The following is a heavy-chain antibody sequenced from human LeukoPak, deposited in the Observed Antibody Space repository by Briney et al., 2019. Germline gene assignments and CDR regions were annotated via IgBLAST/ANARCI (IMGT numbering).Heavy chain of an antibody. CDR1: GYTFIGYY. D-gene: IGHD3-9*01. Sequence: ASVKVSCKASGYTFIGYYMHWVRQAPGQGLEWMGWINGNSGATFYAQKSQDRITVARDTSISTMYLELNRLTPDDTAVYYCVRDFDWGPDYWGQGTLVAVSS. J-gene: IGHJ4*02. V-gene: IGHV1-2*02. CDR3: VRDFDWGPDY. CDR2: INGNSGAT.